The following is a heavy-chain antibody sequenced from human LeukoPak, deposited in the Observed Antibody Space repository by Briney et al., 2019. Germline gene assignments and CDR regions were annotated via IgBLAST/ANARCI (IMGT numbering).Heavy chain of an antibody. Sequence: SETLSLTCTVSGDSITSNDFYWGWIRQAPGKGLEWIGSIHYGGTTYYNPSLKSRVTISVDTSKRHFSLKLSSVTAADTAVYYCARDRSRWNEGNDPYNWFDPWGQGTLVTVSS. CDR2: IHYGGTT. CDR1: GDSITSNDFY. D-gene: IGHD1-1*01. J-gene: IGHJ5*02. CDR3: ARDRSRWNEGNDPYNWFDP. V-gene: IGHV4-39*07.